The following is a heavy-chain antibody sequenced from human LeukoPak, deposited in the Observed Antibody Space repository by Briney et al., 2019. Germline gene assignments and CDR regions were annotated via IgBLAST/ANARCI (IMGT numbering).Heavy chain of an antibody. V-gene: IGHV3-33*01. CDR3: ARIIPPYDAFDL. CDR2: IWYDGSNK. D-gene: IGHD2-21*01. J-gene: IGHJ3*01. Sequence: GGSLRLSCAASGFTFSSYGMHWVRQAPGKGLEWVAVIWYDGSNKYYADSVKGRFSISRDNAKNSLDLQMSSLRAEDTAIYYCARIIPPYDAFDLWGQGTWVTVSS. CDR1: GFTFSSYG.